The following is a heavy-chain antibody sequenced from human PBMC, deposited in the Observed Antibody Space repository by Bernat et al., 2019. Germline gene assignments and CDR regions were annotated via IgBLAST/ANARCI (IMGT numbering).Heavy chain of an antibody. CDR1: GFTFSGYW. J-gene: IGHJ4*02. D-gene: IGHD3-16*02. CDR2: INQDGSVK. Sequence: VQLVESGGGLVQAGGSLRLSCAASGFTFSGYWMTWVRQAPGKGLEWVANINQDGSVKYSVDSVKGRFTLSRDNAKNSVLLQMNSLRTEDTAVYFCARLGYRLAEYWGQGTLVTVSA. CDR3: ARLGYRLAEY. V-gene: IGHV3-7*03.